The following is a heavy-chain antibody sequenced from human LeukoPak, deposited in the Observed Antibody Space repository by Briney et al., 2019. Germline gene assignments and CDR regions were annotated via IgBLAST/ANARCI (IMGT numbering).Heavy chain of an antibody. D-gene: IGHD2-2*01. CDR1: GYTFTGYY. CDR2: INPNSGGT. CDR3: ARLLVPAAVREGYSSS. J-gene: IGHJ4*02. V-gene: IGHV1-2*06. Sequence: ASVKVSCKASGYTFTGYYMHWVRQAPGQGLEWMGRINPNSGGTNYAQKFQGRVTMTRGTSISTAYMELSRLRSDDTAVYYCARLLVPAAVREGYSSSWGQGTLVTVSS.